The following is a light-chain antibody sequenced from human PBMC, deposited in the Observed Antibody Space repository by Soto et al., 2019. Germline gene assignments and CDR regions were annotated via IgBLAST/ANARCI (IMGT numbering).Light chain of an antibody. CDR1: QSIDRS. CDR3: QQSYTTPWT. CDR2: AAS. Sequence: DIKMTQSPSSVSASVGDRVTITCRSSQSIDRSLNWYQQKPGEAPNLLIYAASGLQTGVPSRFSGGASGTDFTLTISSVQLDDFATYYCQQSYTTPWTFGQGTKVEMK. J-gene: IGKJ1*01. V-gene: IGKV1-39*01.